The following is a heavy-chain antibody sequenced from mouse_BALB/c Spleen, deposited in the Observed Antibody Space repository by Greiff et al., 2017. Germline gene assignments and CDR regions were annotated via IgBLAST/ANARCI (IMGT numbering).Heavy chain of an antibody. D-gene: IGHD1-1*02. Sequence: QVQLQQSGAELVRPGASVTLSCKASGYTFTDYEMHWVKQTPVHGLEWIGAIDPETGGTAYNQKFKGKATLTADKSSSTAYMELRSLTSEDSAVYYCTKLSLYYFDYWGQGTTLTVSS. V-gene: IGHV1-15*01. CDR2: IDPETGGT. CDR1: GYTFTDYE. J-gene: IGHJ2*01. CDR3: TKLSLYYFDY.